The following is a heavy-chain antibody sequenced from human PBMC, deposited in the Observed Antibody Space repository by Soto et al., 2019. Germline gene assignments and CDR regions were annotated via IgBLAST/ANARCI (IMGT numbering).Heavy chain of an antibody. CDR2: IYHSGTT. CDR1: GGSISSGGYS. Sequence: PSETLSLTCAVSGGSISSGGYSWSWIRQPPGKGLEWIGYIYHSGTTYNNPSLTSRVTISVDTSNNQFSLKLSSVSAADTAVYYCARGPSGDKVDYWGQGTLVTVSS. CDR3: ARGPSGDKVDY. V-gene: IGHV4-30-2*05. J-gene: IGHJ4*02. D-gene: IGHD7-27*01.